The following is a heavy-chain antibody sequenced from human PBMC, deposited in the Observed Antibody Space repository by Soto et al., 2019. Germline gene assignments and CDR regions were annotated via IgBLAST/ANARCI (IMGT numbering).Heavy chain of an antibody. CDR3: ARDTAPNTFDY. V-gene: IGHV3-7*03. Sequence: PGGSLRLSCAVSGVSFSTSGMTWVRQAPRAVLEWVANINEDGSEKNYLDSGEVRGTISRDNARDSVVLQVDSLRAEDTAVYYCARDTAPNTFDYWGQGTLVPVSS. J-gene: IGHJ4*02. CDR1: GVSFSTSG. CDR2: INEDGSEK. D-gene: IGHD6-25*01.